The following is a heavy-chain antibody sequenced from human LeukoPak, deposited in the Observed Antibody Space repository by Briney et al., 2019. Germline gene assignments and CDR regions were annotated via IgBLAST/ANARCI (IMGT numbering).Heavy chain of an antibody. Sequence: GGSLRLSCAASGFTFSNYWMNWVRQARGKGLEWVANIKQHGSEKYYVDSVKGRFTISRDNAKNSLYLQMNSLRAEDTAVYYCARDLGGGSGWSEAFDYWGQGTLVTVSS. J-gene: IGHJ4*02. D-gene: IGHD6-19*01. CDR3: ARDLGGGSGWSEAFDY. V-gene: IGHV3-7*01. CDR2: IKQHGSEK. CDR1: GFTFSNYW.